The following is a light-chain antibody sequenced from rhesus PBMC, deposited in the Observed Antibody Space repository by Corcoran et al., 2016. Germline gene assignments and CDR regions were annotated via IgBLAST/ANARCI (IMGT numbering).Light chain of an antibody. V-gene: IGKV3-35*01. CDR3: QQYNNWNT. CDR1: HSVSSN. J-gene: IGKJ4*01. Sequence: EIVMTQSPATLSLSPGERATLSCRASHSVSSNLAWYQQKPGQAPRLLIYYASTRATGIPDRFSGSGSGTDFTLTISSLEPEDVGVYYCQQYNNWNTFGGGTKVELK. CDR2: YAS.